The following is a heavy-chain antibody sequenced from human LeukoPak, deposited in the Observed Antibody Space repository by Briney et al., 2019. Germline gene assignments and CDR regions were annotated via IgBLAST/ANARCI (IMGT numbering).Heavy chain of an antibody. CDR3: ARGYGPGSCLDY. CDR1: GGSLRSGGYG. V-gene: IGHV4-31*03. CDR2: IYYTGST. J-gene: IGHJ4*02. Sequence: ASQTLSLTCSVSGGSLRSGGYGWSWIRQHPGTGLEWIGYIYYTGSTYYNPSLKSRLTTSVDTSNNQFSLKLSSVTAADTAVYDGARGYGPGSCLDYWGEGTLVTVSS. D-gene: IGHD3-10*01.